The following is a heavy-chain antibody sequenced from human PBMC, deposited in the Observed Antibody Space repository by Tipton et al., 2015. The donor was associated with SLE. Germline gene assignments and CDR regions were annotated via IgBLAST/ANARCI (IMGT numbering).Heavy chain of an antibody. CDR2: ISRDGSYK. J-gene: IGHJ5*01. V-gene: IGHV3-30*04. CDR3: ARKFNDYGDYDS. D-gene: IGHD4-17*01. CDR1: GFTFSSYP. Sequence: SLRLSCAASGFTFSSYPLHWVRQAPGKGLKWVAIISRDGSYKSYLDSLEGRFTISRDNSKNTLHLQMNSLRTEDTAVYYCARKFNDYGDYDSWGQGTLVTVSS.